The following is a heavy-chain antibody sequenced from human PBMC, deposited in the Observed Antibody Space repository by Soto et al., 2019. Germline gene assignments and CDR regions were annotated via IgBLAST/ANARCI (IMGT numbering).Heavy chain of an antibody. CDR3: AKHSGDRPGY. CDR2: ISGSGGST. Sequence: GRPLRLSGASSGVPLISSAISGVRHGTRQGLEWVSAISGSGGSTYYAASVKGRFTISRDNSKNTLYLQMNSLRAEDTAVYYCAKHSGDRPGYWGQGTLVTVSS. D-gene: IGHD2-15*01. V-gene: IGHV3-23*01. J-gene: IGHJ4*02. CDR1: GVPLISSA.